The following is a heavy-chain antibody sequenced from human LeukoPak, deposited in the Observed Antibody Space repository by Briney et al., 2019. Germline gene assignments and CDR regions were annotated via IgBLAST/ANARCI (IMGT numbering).Heavy chain of an antibody. V-gene: IGHV3-15*01. CDR1: GFTFDNAW. J-gene: IGHJ5*02. CDR2: IKSKNVGGTT. Sequence: GGSLRLSCAASGFTFDNAWMNWVRQAPGKGLEWVGRIKSKNVGGTTDYAAPVKGRFTISRDDSKNTVYLQMNSLKIEDTAVYYCTSHAAFDPWGQGTLVTVSS. CDR3: TSHAAFDP.